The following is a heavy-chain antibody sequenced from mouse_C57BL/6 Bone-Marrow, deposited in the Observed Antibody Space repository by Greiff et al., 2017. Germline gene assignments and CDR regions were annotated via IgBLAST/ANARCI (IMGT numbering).Heavy chain of an antibody. Sequence: QVQLQQSGAELVRPGTSVKMSCKASGYTFTNYWIGWAKQRPGHGLEWIGDIYPGGGYTNYNEKFKGKATLTADKSSSTAYMQFSSLTSEDSAIYYCARLTGTEKDYAMDYWGQGTSVTVSS. CDR2: IYPGGGYT. J-gene: IGHJ4*01. V-gene: IGHV1-63*01. D-gene: IGHD4-1*01. CDR3: ARLTGTEKDYAMDY. CDR1: GYTFTNYW.